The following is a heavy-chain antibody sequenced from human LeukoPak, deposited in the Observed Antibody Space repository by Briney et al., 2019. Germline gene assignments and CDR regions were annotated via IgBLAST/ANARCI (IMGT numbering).Heavy chain of an antibody. CDR3: ARALSGGPDY. CDR1: GGSISSYY. J-gene: IGHJ4*02. V-gene: IGHV4-59*01. Sequence: SESLSLTCTVSGGSISSYYWSWIRQPPGKGLEWIGYIYYSGSTNYNPSLKSRVTISVDTSKNQFSLKLSSVTAADTAVYYCARALSGGPDYWGQGTLVTVCS. CDR2: IYYSGST. D-gene: IGHD4-23*01.